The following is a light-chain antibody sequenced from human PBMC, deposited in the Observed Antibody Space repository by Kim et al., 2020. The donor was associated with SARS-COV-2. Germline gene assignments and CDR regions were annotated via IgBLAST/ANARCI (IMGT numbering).Light chain of an antibody. CDR3: QQYDSYPGT. CDR2: DAS. Sequence: DIQMTQSPSTLSASVGDRVTITCRASQIISNWLAWYQQKPGKAPRLLIYDASSLESGVPSRFSGSGSGTEFTLTISSLQPDDFATYHCQQYDSYPGTFGQGTKVDIK. V-gene: IGKV1-5*01. J-gene: IGKJ1*01. CDR1: QIISNW.